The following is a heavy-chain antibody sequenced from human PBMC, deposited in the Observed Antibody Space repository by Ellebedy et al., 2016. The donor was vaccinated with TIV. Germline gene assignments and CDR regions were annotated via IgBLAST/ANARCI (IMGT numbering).Heavy chain of an antibody. CDR2: IYGGDST. V-gene: IGHV3-66*01. J-gene: IGHJ6*02. CDR1: GFTVSGNY. CDR3: GRDDRYGLDV. Sequence: PGGSLRLSCAASGFTVSGNYMSWVRQAPGKGLEWVSVIYGGDSTYYVDSVKGRFTISRDNAKDTVYLQMNSLRAEDTAVYYCGRDDRYGLDVWGQGTTVTVS.